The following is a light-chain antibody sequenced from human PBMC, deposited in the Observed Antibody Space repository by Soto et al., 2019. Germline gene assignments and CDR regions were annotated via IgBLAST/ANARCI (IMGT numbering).Light chain of an antibody. Sequence: QSALTQPPSASGSPGQSVTISCTGTSSDVGGYNYVSWYQQHPGKAPKLMIYEVNERPSGVPDRFSGSKSANTASLTVSGLQAEDEADYYCSSYAGSHNLLFGGGTKLTVL. CDR1: SSDVGGYNY. CDR3: SSYAGSHNLL. V-gene: IGLV2-8*01. J-gene: IGLJ2*01. CDR2: EVN.